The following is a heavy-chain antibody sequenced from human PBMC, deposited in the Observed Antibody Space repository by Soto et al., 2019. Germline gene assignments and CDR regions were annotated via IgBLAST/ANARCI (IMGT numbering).Heavy chain of an antibody. D-gene: IGHD6-6*01. CDR3: ASGRKRIPARFDY. CDR1: GGSFSGYY. CDR2: INHSGST. J-gene: IGHJ4*02. V-gene: IGHV4-34*01. Sequence: QVQLQQWGAGLLKPSETLSLTCAVYGGSFSGYYWSWIRQPPGKGLEWIGEINHSGSTNYNPSLKSRVTISVDTSKNQFSRKLSSVTAADTAVYYCASGRKRIPARFDYWGQGTLVTVSS.